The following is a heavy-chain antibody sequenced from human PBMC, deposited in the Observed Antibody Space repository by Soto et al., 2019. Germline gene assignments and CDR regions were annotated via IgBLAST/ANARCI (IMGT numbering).Heavy chain of an antibody. J-gene: IGHJ3*02. CDR2: VDPTDSYS. D-gene: IGHD5-18*01. V-gene: IGHV5-10-1*01. CDR1: GYSFTNYW. CDR3: ARHFGYSYADI. Sequence: GESLKISCKGSGYSFTNYWITWVRQMPGKGLEWLGRVDPTDSYSNYSPSFQGHVTISADKSISTAYLQWSSLKASDTAMYYCARHFGYSYADIWGQGTMVTVSS.